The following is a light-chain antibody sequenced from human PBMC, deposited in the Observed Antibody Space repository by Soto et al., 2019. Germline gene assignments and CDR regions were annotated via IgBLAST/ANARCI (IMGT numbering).Light chain of an antibody. CDR1: QSVSSNY. V-gene: IGKV3D-20*02. J-gene: IGKJ1*01. CDR2: GAS. Sequence: ESVLTQSPGTLSLSPGERATLSCRASQSVSSNYLAWYQQKPGQAPRLLIYGASTRATGIPARFSGSGSGTEFTLTISSLQSEDFAVYYCQQRGNWPRTFGQGTKVDIK. CDR3: QQRGNWPRT.